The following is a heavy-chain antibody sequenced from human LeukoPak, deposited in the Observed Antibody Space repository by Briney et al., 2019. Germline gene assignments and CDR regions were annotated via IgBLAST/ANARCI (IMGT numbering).Heavy chain of an antibody. CDR3: ARERGLYGGNSGYAFDI. J-gene: IGHJ3*02. V-gene: IGHV1-46*01. CDR2: INPSGGST. D-gene: IGHD4-23*01. Sequence: GASVKVSCKASGYTFTSYYMHWVRQAPGQGLEWMGIINPSGGSTSYAQKFQGRVTMTRDTSTSTVYMELSSLRSEDTAVYYCARERGLYGGNSGYAFDIWGQGTMVTVSS. CDR1: GYTFTSYY.